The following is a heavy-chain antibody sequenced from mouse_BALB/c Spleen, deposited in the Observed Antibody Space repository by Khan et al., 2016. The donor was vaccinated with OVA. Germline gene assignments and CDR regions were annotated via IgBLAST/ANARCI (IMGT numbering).Heavy chain of an antibody. D-gene: IGHD2-4*01. CDR3: ARRGYDYGRGALFAY. J-gene: IGHJ3*01. Sequence: QVQLKESGPGLVQPSQSLSITCTVSGFSLPNYSVHWVRQSPGKGLEWLGVIWSAGSTDYNEAFISRLTISKDNSRSQVFFKMNNLQPNDTAIYYCARRGYDYGRGALFAYWGQGTLVTVS. CDR2: IWSAGST. CDR1: GFSLPNYS. V-gene: IGHV2-2*02.